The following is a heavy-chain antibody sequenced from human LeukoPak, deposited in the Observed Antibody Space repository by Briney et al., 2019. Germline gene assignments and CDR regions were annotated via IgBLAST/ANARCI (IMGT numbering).Heavy chain of an antibody. Sequence: ASVKVSCKVSGYTLTELSIHWVRQAPGKGLEWMGGFDPEDGETIYAQKFQGRVTMTEDTSTDTAYMELSSLRSEDTAVYYCATPSPKGKGSGYSGWGRGTLVTVSS. D-gene: IGHD3-22*01. V-gene: IGHV1-24*01. CDR3: ATPSPKGKGSGYSG. CDR2: FDPEDGET. CDR1: GYTLTELS. J-gene: IGHJ4*02.